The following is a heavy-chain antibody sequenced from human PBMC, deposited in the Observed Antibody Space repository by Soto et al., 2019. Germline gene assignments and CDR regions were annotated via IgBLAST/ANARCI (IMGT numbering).Heavy chain of an antibody. CDR2: INAGNGNT. Sequence: ASVKVSCKASGYTFTSYAMHWVRQAPGQRLEWMGWINAGNGNTKYAQKFQGRVTITRDTSTSTVYMELSSLRSEDTAVYYCARDYGDAFDIWGQGTMVTVSS. CDR1: GYTFTSYA. V-gene: IGHV1-3*01. D-gene: IGHD4-17*01. CDR3: ARDYGDAFDI. J-gene: IGHJ3*02.